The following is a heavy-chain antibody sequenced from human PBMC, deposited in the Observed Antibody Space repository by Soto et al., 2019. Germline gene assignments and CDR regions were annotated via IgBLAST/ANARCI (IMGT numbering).Heavy chain of an antibody. J-gene: IGHJ6*03. Sequence: GSGPTLVNPTRTLTLTCTFSGFSLSTSGMCVSWIRQPPGKALEWLARIDWDDDKYYSTSLKTRLTISKDTSKNQVVLTMTNMDPVDTATYYCARIMRAAAGNYYYYYYMDVWGKGTTVTVS. CDR2: IDWDDDK. D-gene: IGHD6-13*01. CDR1: GFSLSTSGMC. CDR3: ARIMRAAAGNYYYYYYMDV. V-gene: IGHV2-70*11.